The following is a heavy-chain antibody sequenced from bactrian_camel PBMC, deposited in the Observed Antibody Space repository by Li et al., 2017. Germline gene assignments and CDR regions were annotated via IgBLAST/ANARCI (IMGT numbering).Heavy chain of an antibody. Sequence: QLVESGGGLVQPGGSLRLSCAASKFTYSSYYMSWVRQAPGKGLEWVSAINSGGGSTYYADSVKGRFTISRDNGKNTAYLQLNNLQSEDTAQYYCAALAWGFNYWGQGTQVTVS. J-gene: IGHJ4*01. CDR3: AALAWGFNY. V-gene: IGHV3S40*01. D-gene: IGHD1*01. CDR2: INSGGGST. CDR1: KFTYSSYY.